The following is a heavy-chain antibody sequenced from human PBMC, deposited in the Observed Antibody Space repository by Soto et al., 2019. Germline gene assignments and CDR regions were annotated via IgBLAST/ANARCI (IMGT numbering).Heavy chain of an antibody. CDR3: ATGATIFGVAPGDAFDS. CDR2: IKQDGSEK. V-gene: IGHV3-7*03. Sequence: GGSLRLSCAASGFTFSSYWMSWVRQAPGKGLEWVANIKQDGSEKYYVDSVKGRFTISRDNAKNSLYLQMNSLRAEDTAVYYCATGATIFGVAPGDAFDSWGQGTMVTVSS. CDR1: GFTFSSYW. J-gene: IGHJ3*02. D-gene: IGHD3-3*01.